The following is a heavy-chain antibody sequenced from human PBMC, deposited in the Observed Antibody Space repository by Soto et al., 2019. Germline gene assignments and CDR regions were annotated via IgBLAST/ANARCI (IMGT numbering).Heavy chain of an antibody. V-gene: IGHV4-30-4*01. J-gene: IGHJ4*02. CDR1: GGSVASGGYY. Sequence: QVQLQESGPGLVKPSQTLSLTCTVSGGSVASGGYYWSWIRQPPGKGLEWIGYIFYSANTFYNPSLKRRANISVDTSKNQFFLKLSSVTAADTAVYYCVREELKACSGGSCYSDDIWGRGTLVTVSS. CDR2: IFYSANT. CDR3: VREELKACSGGSCYSDDI. D-gene: IGHD2-15*01.